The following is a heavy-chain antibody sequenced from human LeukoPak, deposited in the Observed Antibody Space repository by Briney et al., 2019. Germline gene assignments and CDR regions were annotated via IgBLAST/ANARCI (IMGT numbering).Heavy chain of an antibody. CDR3: ACTYSSNWFDP. J-gene: IGHJ5*02. V-gene: IGHV4-34*01. CDR1: GGSFSGYY. CDR2: INHSAST. D-gene: IGHD6-13*01. Sequence: SETLSLTCAVYGGSFSGYYWSWIRQPPGRGLEWIGEINHSASTNYNPSLKSRVTISVATSKNQFSLKLSSVAAAATAVYYCACTYSSNWFDPWGQGTLVTVSS.